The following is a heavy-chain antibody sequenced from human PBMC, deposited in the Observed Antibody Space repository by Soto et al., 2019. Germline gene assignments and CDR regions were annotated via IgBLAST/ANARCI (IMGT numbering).Heavy chain of an antibody. CDR2: IIPIFGTA. CDR1: GGTFSSYA. J-gene: IGHJ5*02. CDR3: ASVHRITMVRGVIITSWFDP. V-gene: IGHV1-69*13. D-gene: IGHD3-10*01. Sequence: SVKVSCKASGGTFSSYAISWVRQAPGQGLEWMGGIIPIFGTANYAQKFQGRVTITADESTSTAYMELSSLRSEDTAVCYCASVHRITMVRGVIITSWFDPWGQGTLVTVSS.